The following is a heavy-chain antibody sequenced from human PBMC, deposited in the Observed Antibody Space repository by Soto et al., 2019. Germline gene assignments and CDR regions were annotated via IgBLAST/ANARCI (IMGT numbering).Heavy chain of an antibody. CDR2: IYYSGST. D-gene: IGHD5-12*01. Sequence: SEPLSLTCTVSGGSISSGGYYWSWIRQHPGKGLEWIGYIYYSGSTYYNPSLKSRVTISVDTSKNQFSLKLSSVTAADTAVYYCARDVYSGYDSTSWGQGTLVTVSS. V-gene: IGHV4-31*03. J-gene: IGHJ5*02. CDR3: ARDVYSGYDSTS. CDR1: GGSISSGGYY.